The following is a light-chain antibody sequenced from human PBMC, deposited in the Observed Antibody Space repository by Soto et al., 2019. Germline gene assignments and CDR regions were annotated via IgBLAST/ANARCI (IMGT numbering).Light chain of an antibody. Sequence: QSVLTQPPSASATPGQRVTISCSGSSSNIGSRTVNWYRQLPGSAPKLLVYNDNQRPSGVPDRFSGSKSGTSASLAISGLQSEDEADYYCAAWDDSLHVIFGGGTQLTVL. V-gene: IGLV1-44*01. CDR3: AAWDDSLHVI. J-gene: IGLJ2*01. CDR2: NDN. CDR1: SSNIGSRT.